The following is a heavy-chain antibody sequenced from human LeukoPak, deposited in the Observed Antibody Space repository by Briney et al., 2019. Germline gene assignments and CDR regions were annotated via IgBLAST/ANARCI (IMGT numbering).Heavy chain of an antibody. V-gene: IGHV3-7*01. CDR1: RFTFSRYW. J-gene: IGHJ4*02. Sequence: PGGSLRLSCAASRFTFSRYWLSWVRQAPGKGLEWVANIKEDGGQKYYVDSVKGRFTISRDNTKNSLYLQMNSLRAEDTAVYYCARDLGYGDYDYWGQGTLVTVSS. D-gene: IGHD4-17*01. CDR2: IKEDGGQK. CDR3: ARDLGYGDYDY.